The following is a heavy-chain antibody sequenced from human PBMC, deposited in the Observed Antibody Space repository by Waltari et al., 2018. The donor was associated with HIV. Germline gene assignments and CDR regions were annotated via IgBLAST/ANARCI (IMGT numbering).Heavy chain of an antibody. CDR1: GGSISRGGCL. D-gene: IGHD1-7*01. V-gene: IGHV4-31*03. CDR2: IYYSGST. J-gene: IGHJ4*02. Sequence: QVQLQESGPGLVKPPQTLSLTCTVPGGSISRGGCLWSWIRQHPGKGLEWIGYIYYSGSTYYNPSLKSRVTISVDTSKNQFSLKLSSVTAADTAVYYCARESITGTTFGYWGQGTLVTVSS. CDR3: ARESITGTTFGY.